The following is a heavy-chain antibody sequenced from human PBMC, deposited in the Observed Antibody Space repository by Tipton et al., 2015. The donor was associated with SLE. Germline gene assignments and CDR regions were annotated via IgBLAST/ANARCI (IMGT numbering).Heavy chain of an antibody. J-gene: IGHJ1*01. D-gene: IGHD3-22*01. CDR2: IYYSGST. CDR1: GGSISSHY. Sequence: TLSLTCTVSGGSISSHYWSWIRQPPGKELEWIGYIYYSGSTNYNPSLKSRVTISVDTSKNQFSLKLSSVTAADTAVYYCASLDSSGYYEYFHHWGQGTLVTVSS. V-gene: IGHV4-59*11. CDR3: ASLDSSGYYEYFHH.